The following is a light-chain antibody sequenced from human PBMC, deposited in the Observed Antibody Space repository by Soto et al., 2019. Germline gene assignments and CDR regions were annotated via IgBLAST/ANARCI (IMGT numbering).Light chain of an antibody. J-gene: IGLJ1*01. V-gene: IGLV2-23*01. Sequence: QSVLTQPASVSGSPGQSITISCTGTSSDVGSYNFVYWYQQHPGKAPKLMIYGGNKRNSGVSNRFSATKSGNTASLTISGLQAEDDADYYCCSYAGTSTSIFGTGTKLTVL. CDR2: GGN. CDR1: SSDVGSYNF. CDR3: CSYAGTSTSI.